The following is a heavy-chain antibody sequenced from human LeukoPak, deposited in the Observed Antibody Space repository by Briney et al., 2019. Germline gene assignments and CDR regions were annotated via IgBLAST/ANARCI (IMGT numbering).Heavy chain of an antibody. CDR3: AGVGRSGSPGAFDI. V-gene: IGHV1-18*01. D-gene: IGHD1-26*01. CDR2: IRSQNGAT. CDR1: GYTFHTYD. J-gene: IGHJ3*02. Sequence: PTASVRVSCRASGYTFHTYDITWVRQAPGQGLEWMGWIRSQNGATNYAQKLQGRVTMTTDASTSTVYMELRSLRSDDTAVYYCAGVGRSGSPGAFDIWGQGTMVIVSA.